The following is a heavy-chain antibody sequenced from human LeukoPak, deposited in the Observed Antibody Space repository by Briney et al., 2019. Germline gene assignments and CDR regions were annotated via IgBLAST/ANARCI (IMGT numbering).Heavy chain of an antibody. D-gene: IGHD6-13*01. CDR3: ARDSGIAAAGNDLDY. Sequence: SETLSLTCTVSGGSISSSSYYWGWIRQPPGKGLEWIGSIYYSGSTYYNPSLKSRVTISVDTSKNQFSLKLSSVTAADTAVYYCARDSGIAAAGNDLDYWGQGTLVTVSS. V-gene: IGHV4-39*07. J-gene: IGHJ4*02. CDR1: GGSISSSSYY. CDR2: IYYSGST.